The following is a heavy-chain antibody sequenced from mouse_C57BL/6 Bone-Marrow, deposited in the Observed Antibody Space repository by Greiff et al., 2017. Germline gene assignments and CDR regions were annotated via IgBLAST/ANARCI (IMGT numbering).Heavy chain of an antibody. D-gene: IGHD1-1*01. CDR3: TIYYYGSSYGFAY. J-gene: IGHJ3*01. CDR1: GFNIKDYY. V-gene: IGHV14-1*01. Sequence: VQLQQSGAELVRPGASVKLSCTASGFNIKDYYMHWVKQRPEQGLEWIGRIDPEDGDTEYAPEFQGKATMTADTSSNTAYLQLSSLTSADTAVYYCTIYYYGSSYGFAYWGQGTLVTVSA. CDR2: IDPEDGDT.